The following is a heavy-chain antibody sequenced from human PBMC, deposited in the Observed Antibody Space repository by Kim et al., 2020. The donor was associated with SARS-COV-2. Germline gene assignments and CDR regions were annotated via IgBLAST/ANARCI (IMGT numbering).Heavy chain of an antibody. D-gene: IGHD5-18*01. CDR2: IRSKANSYAT. CDR1: GFTFSGSA. CDR3: TRIAYSGYSYGAPVDY. V-gene: IGHV3-73*01. J-gene: IGHJ4*02. Sequence: GGSLRLSCAASGFTFSGSAMHWVRQASGKGLEWVGRIRSKANSYATAYAASVKGRFTISRDDSKNTAYLQMNSLKTEDTAVYYCTRIAYSGYSYGAPVDYWGQGTLVTVSS.